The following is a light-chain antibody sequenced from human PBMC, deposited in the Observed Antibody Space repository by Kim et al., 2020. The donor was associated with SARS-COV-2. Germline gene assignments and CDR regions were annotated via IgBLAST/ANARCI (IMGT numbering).Light chain of an antibody. Sequence: PGERANLSCRACPSLSSNSLAWYQQKPGQAPRLLIYCSSRRATGLPDRFSGSGSGTDFTLTISRLGPADFAVYYCQTYASSPYTFGQGTKLE. J-gene: IGKJ2*01. V-gene: IGKV3-20*01. CDR2: CSS. CDR1: PSLSSNS. CDR3: QTYASSPYT.